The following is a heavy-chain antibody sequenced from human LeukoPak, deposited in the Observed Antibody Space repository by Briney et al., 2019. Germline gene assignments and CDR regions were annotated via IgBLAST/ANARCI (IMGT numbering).Heavy chain of an antibody. Sequence: GSLRLSCAASGFTFSSYAMSWVRQAPGKGLEWVSAISGSGGSTYYADSVKGRFTISRDNSKHTLYLQMNSLRAEDTAVYYCAKPYYYDSSGAFDYWGQGTLVTVSS. CDR2: ISGSGGST. CDR3: AKPYYYDSSGAFDY. V-gene: IGHV3-23*01. CDR1: GFTFSSYA. D-gene: IGHD3-22*01. J-gene: IGHJ4*02.